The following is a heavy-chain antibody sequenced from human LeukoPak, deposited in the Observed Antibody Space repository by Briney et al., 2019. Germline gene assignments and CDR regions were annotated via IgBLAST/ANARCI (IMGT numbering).Heavy chain of an antibody. V-gene: IGHV3-23*01. D-gene: IGHD3-9*01. CDR2: ISGSGGST. CDR3: AKDGYPYYDILDY. Sequence: GGSLRLSCAASGFTFSSYAMSWVRQAPGKGLEWVSAISGSGGSTYYADSVKGRFTISRGNSKNALYLQMNSLRAEDTAVYYCAKDGYPYYDILDYWGQGTLVTVSS. J-gene: IGHJ4*02. CDR1: GFTFSSYA.